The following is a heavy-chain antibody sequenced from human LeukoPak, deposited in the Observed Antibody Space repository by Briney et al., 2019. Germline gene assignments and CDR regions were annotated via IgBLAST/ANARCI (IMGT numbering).Heavy chain of an antibody. CDR2: IKEDGREE. CDR3: ATYYYDSSACND. J-gene: IGHJ4*02. Sequence: PGGSLRLSCAASGFSFSNYWMTWVRQAPGKGLEWVANIKEDGREEYYVDSMKGRFTISRDNAKNSLYLQMSSLRAEDTAMYYCATYYYDSSACNDWGQGTLVTVSS. D-gene: IGHD3-22*01. V-gene: IGHV3-7*05. CDR1: GFSFSNYW.